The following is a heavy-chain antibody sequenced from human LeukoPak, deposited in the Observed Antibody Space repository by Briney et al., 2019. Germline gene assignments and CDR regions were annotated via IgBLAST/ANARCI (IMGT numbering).Heavy chain of an antibody. V-gene: IGHV3-48*01. CDR2: ISSASNTI. D-gene: IGHD3-10*01. CDR3: ARDGWFGDYNWFDP. Sequence: GESLRLSCAASGFTFSSYSMNWVRQAPGKGLEWISYISSASNTIYYADSVKGRFTISRDNAKDSVYLQMNSLRAEDTAMYYCARDGWFGDYNWFDPWGQGTLVTASS. J-gene: IGHJ5*02. CDR1: GFTFSSYS.